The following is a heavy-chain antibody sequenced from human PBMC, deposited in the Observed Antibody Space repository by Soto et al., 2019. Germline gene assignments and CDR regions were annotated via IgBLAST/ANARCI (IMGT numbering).Heavy chain of an antibody. Sequence: GGPLRLSCTASGFTFSSYAMSWVRQAPGEGLEWVSAISGSGGSTYYADSVKGRFTISRDNSKNTLYLQMNSLRAEDTAVYYCAKSTYYDFWSSYYFDYWGQGTLVTVSS. CDR3: AKSTYYDFWSSYYFDY. J-gene: IGHJ4*02. CDR2: ISGSGGST. V-gene: IGHV3-23*01. CDR1: GFTFSSYA. D-gene: IGHD3-3*01.